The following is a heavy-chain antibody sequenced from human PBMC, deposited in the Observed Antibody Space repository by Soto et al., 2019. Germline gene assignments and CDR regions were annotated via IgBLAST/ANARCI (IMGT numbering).Heavy chain of an antibody. CDR2: IYWEGDK. CDR1: GFSLSTSGAA. V-gene: IGHV2-5*02. Sequence: QINLIESGPTLVKPTQTLTLTCTFSGFSLSTSGAAVGWVRQPPGRALEWLALIYWEGDKRYNASLGNSLTITKDTSMHRVVLTLNNVDPAHTATYYCAHRANMTIFGLIIDNGIWFDPWGQGTRVIVSS. D-gene: IGHD3-3*01. J-gene: IGHJ5*02. CDR3: AHRANMTIFGLIIDNGIWFDP.